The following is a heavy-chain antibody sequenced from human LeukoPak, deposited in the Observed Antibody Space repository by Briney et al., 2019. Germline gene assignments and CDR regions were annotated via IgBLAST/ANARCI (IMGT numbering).Heavy chain of an antibody. J-gene: IGHJ4*02. V-gene: IGHV5-51*01. CDR1: GYRFTSYW. CDR2: IYPGESDT. D-gene: IGHD4-11*01. CDR3: ARPPTVTTGDY. Sequence: GXXXXISCKGSGYRFTSYWIGCVRQMPGKGLEGMGIIYPGESDTRYSPSLQGQVTISAEKSIRNSYLQWSSLKASDTAMYYCARPPTVTTGDYWGQGTLVTVSS.